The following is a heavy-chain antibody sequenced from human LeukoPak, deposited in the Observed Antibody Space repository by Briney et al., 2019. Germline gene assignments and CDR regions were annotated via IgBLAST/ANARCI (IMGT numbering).Heavy chain of an antibody. D-gene: IGHD3-22*01. Sequence: GGSLRLSCTASGFTFGDYAMSWVRQAPGKGLEWVGFIRSKAYGGTTEYAASVKGRFTISRDDSKNIGYLQMNSLKTEDTAIYYCSSGIVVGGAPNRWGQGTLVTVSS. V-gene: IGHV3-49*04. CDR1: GFTFGDYA. CDR2: IRSKAYGGTT. CDR3: SSGIVVGGAPNR. J-gene: IGHJ5*02.